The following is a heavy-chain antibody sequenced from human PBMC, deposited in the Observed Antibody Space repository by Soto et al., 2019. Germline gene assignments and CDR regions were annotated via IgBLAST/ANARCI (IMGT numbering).Heavy chain of an antibody. D-gene: IGHD5-12*01. CDR1: GFTFSSYD. V-gene: IGHV3-13*01. CDR3: ARDKKHRDGYNYWYFDL. Sequence: GGSLRLSCAASGFTFSSYDMHWVRQATGKGLEWVSAIGTAGDTYYPGSVKGRFTISRENAKNSLYLQMNSLRAGDTAVYYCARDKKHRDGYNYWYFDLWGRGTLVTVSS. CDR2: IGTAGDT. J-gene: IGHJ2*01.